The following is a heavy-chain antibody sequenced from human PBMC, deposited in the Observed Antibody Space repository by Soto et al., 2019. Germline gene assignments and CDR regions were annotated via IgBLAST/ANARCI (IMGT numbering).Heavy chain of an antibody. CDR3: ARYCSGGSCSINWFDP. CDR2: INAGNGNT. J-gene: IGHJ5*02. CDR1: GYTFTSYA. Sequence: ASVKVSCKASGYTFTSYAMHWVRQAPGQRLEWMGWINAGNGNTKYSQKFQGRVTITRDTSASTAYMELSSLRSEDTAVYHCARYCSGGSCSINWFDPWGQGTLVTVSS. D-gene: IGHD2-15*01. V-gene: IGHV1-3*01.